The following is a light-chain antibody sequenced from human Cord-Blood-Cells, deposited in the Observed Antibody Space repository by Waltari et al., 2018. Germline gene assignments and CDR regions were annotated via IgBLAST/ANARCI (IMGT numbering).Light chain of an antibody. CDR3: SSYTSSSTYV. CDR1: SSDVGSYNS. J-gene: IGLJ1*01. V-gene: IGLV2-18*02. CDR2: EVS. Sequence: QSALTQPPSVSGSPGQSVTISCTGPSSDVGSYNSVSWYQQPPGTAPKLIIYEVSNRPSGVPYRFSGSKSGNTASLTISGLQAEDEADYYCSSYTSSSTYVFGTGTKVTVL.